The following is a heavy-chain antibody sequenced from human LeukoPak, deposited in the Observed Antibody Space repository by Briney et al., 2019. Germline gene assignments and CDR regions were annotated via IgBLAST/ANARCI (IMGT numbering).Heavy chain of an antibody. CDR3: ARWAAAGERRENWFDP. CDR1: GGSISFYY. CDR2: IRNSGST. Sequence: SETLSLTCTVSGGSISFYYWSWIRQSPGKGLEWIGYIRNSGSTNYNPSLKSRVTMSVDTSKNQFSLKLSSVTAADTAVYYCARWAAAGERRENWFDPWGQGTLVTVSS. V-gene: IGHV4-59*01. J-gene: IGHJ5*02. D-gene: IGHD6-13*01.